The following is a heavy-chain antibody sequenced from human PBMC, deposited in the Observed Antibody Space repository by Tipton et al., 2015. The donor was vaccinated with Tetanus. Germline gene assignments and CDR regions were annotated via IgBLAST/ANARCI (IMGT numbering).Heavy chain of an antibody. Sequence: GSLRLSCEASGFSFSSYSMNWVRQAPGKGLDWVSSISSGGNYTYYADSGKGRFTISRDGNSLYLQMNSLRAEDTAVYYCARVGNYGVNVDAFDIWGQGTMVTVSS. CDR1: GFSFSSYS. J-gene: IGHJ3*02. CDR3: ARVGNYGVNVDAFDI. V-gene: IGHV3-21*01. CDR2: ISSGGNYT. D-gene: IGHD4-23*01.